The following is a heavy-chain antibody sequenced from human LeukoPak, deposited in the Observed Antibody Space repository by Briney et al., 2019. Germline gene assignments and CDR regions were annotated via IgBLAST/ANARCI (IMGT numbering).Heavy chain of an antibody. J-gene: IGHJ4*02. Sequence: GGSLRLSCAASGFTFSNYAMHWVRQAPGKGLEWVAFIRYDGSKIHYADSVKGRFTISRDNSKNTLYLQMNSLRDEDTAVYYCAKDSGWILFDDWGQGTLVTVSS. CDR3: AKDSGWILFDD. V-gene: IGHV3-30*02. CDR1: GFTFSNYA. CDR2: IRYDGSKI. D-gene: IGHD2-2*03.